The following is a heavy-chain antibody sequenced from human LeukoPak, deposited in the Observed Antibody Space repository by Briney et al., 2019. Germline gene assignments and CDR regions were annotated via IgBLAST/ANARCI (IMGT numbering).Heavy chain of an antibody. J-gene: IGHJ4*02. CDR3: ARDLSLAARPALGY. CDR2: INPSGGST. Sequence: ASVKVSCKASGYTFTTDYIHWVRQAPGQGLEWMGIINPSGGSTTYAQKFQGRVTMTRDTSISTAYMELSRLRSDDTAVYYCARDLSLAARPALGYWGQGTLVTVSS. D-gene: IGHD6-6*01. CDR1: GYTFTTDY. V-gene: IGHV1-46*01.